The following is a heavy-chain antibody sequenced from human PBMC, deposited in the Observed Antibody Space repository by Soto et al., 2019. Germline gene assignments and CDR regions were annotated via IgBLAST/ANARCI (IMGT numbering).Heavy chain of an antibody. CDR3: ARRERDLDAFDI. CDR1: GGSISSSSHY. J-gene: IGHJ3*02. D-gene: IGHD6-25*01. CDR2: IYYSGST. Sequence: TSETLSLTCTVSGGSISSSSHYWGWIRQPPGKGLGWIGSIYYSGSTYHNPSLKSRVTISVDTSKNQFSLKLTSLTAADTAMYYCARRERDLDAFDIWGQGTMVTVSS. V-gene: IGHV4-39*01.